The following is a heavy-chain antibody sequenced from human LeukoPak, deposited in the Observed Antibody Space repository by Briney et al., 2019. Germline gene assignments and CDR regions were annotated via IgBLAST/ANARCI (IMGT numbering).Heavy chain of an antibody. CDR1: GGSISSSSYY. V-gene: IGHV4-39*01. CDR3: ARRTPYSGSYIFDY. CDR2: IYYSGTT. J-gene: IGHJ4*02. D-gene: IGHD1-26*01. Sequence: PSETLSLTCTVSGGSISSSSYYWGWIRQPPGKGLEWIGSIYYSGTTFYNPSLKSRLTISVDTSRDQFSLKLSSVTAADTAVYYCARRTPYSGSYIFDYWGQGTLVTVSS.